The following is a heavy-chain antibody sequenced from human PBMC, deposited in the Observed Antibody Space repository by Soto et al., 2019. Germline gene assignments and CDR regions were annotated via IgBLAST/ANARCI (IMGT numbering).Heavy chain of an antibody. CDR1: GYSFTSYY. D-gene: IGHD2-2*01. V-gene: IGHV1-46*01. Sequence: GASVKVSCKASGYSFTSYYMHWVRQAPGQGLEWMGIINPSGGSTSYAQKFQGRVTMTRDTSTSTVYMELSSLRFEDTAVYYCARVGLPNCISTSCYDGFDYWGQGTLVTVSS. CDR3: ARVGLPNCISTSCYDGFDY. CDR2: INPSGGST. J-gene: IGHJ4*02.